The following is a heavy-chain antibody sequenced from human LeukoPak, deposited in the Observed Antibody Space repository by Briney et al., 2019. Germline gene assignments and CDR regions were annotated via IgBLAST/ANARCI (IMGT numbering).Heavy chain of an antibody. V-gene: IGHV1-18*04. Sequence: ASVKVSCKASGYTFTSYGISWVRQAPGQGLEWMGWISTYNGDTNYAQKLQGRVTMTTDTSTSTAYMELRSLRSDDAAVYYCAREVYSYYYDSSGYYDYWGQGTLVTVSS. CDR2: ISTYNGDT. D-gene: IGHD3-22*01. CDR3: AREVYSYYYDSSGYYDY. J-gene: IGHJ4*02. CDR1: GYTFTSYG.